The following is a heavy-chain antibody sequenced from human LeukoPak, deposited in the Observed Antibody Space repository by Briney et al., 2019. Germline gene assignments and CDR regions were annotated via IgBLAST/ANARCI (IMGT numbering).Heavy chain of an antibody. D-gene: IGHD3-16*01. Sequence: GRSMRLSCAASGFTFSSYAMHWVRPAPGKGMEWVAVISYDGSNKYYADSVKGRFTISRDNSKNTLYLQMNSLRAEDTAVYYCARDPGEIPDIWGQGTMVTVSS. CDR3: ARDPGEIPDI. CDR2: ISYDGSNK. J-gene: IGHJ3*02. CDR1: GFTFSSYA. V-gene: IGHV3-30-3*01.